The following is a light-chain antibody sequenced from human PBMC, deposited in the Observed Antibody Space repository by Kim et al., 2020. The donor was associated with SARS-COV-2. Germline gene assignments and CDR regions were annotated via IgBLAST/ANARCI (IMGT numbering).Light chain of an antibody. V-gene: IGLV7-43*01. CDR3: LLDLPGGRVV. CDR1: TGTVTLKSF. J-gene: IGLJ2*01. CDR2: STR. Sequence: ILTCAPNTGTVTLKSFANWFQQKPGQAPTTLIYSTRIKHGWTPVRFAGSLLGGEAALTLSGVQPEDEADYYCLLDLPGGRVVFGGGTKVTVL.